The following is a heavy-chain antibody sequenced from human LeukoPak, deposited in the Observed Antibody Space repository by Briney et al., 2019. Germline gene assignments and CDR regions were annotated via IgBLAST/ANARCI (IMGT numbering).Heavy chain of an antibody. CDR1: GFTFSSYS. V-gene: IGHV3-21*01. CDR2: ISSSSSYI. D-gene: IGHD3-22*01. Sequence: GGSLRLSCAASGFTFSSYSMNWVRQAPGKGLEWVSSISSSSSYIYYADSVKGRFTISRDNAKNSLYLQMNSLRAEDTAVYYCARDPPGSSGYFDYWGQGTLVTVSS. CDR3: ARDPPGSSGYFDY. J-gene: IGHJ4*02.